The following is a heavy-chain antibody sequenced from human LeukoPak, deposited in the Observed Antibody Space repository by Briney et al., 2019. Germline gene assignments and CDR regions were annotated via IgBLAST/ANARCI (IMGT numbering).Heavy chain of an antibody. Sequence: SETLSLTCTVSGGSISSSSNYWGWIRQPPGKGLEWLGSVYYSGTTYYNPSLKSRVTMPVDTSRIQFSLKLSSVTAADTAVYYCARTVEMSTVTGHYFEYWGQGTLVTVSP. D-gene: IGHD5-24*01. J-gene: IGHJ4*02. CDR1: GGSISSSSNY. CDR2: VYYSGTT. CDR3: ARTVEMSTVTGHYFEY. V-gene: IGHV4-39*01.